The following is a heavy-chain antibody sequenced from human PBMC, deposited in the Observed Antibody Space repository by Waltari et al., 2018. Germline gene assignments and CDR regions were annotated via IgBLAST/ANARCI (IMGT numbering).Heavy chain of an antibody. Sequence: DVQLVQSGAEVKKPGESLKISCKASGYSFITYWVPWVRQWPGKGLEWMGISDPGDSDTRYSPSFQGQVTMSVDKSINTAYLEWGSLKASDSGIYFCARQGYYYDRSGAFDYWGQGTQVTVS. CDR3: ARQGYYYDRSGAFDY. D-gene: IGHD3-22*01. CDR1: GYSFITYW. CDR2: SDPGDSDT. V-gene: IGHV5-51*01. J-gene: IGHJ4*02.